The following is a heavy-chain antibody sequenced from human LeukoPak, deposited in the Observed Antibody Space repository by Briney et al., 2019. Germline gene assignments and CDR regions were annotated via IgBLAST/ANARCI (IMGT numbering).Heavy chain of an antibody. J-gene: IGHJ4*02. CDR2: INSSGGST. CDR3: ARDSLPHYYTSGSQNPADY. Sequence: ASVKVSCKASGYTLTSYRIQWVRQAPGQGLDWMGVINSSGGSTSYTQKFQGRVTMTRDTSTSTVYMELSSLTSEDTAVYYCARDSLPHYYTSGSQNPADYWGQGTLVTVSS. V-gene: IGHV1-46*01. D-gene: IGHD3-10*01. CDR1: GYTLTSYR.